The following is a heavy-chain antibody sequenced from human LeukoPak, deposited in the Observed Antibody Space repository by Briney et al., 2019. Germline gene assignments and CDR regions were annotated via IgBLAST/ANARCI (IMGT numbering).Heavy chain of an antibody. D-gene: IGHD3-22*01. V-gene: IGHV3-48*01. J-gene: IGHJ6*03. CDR1: GFTFSSYS. Sequence: GGSLRLSCAASGFTFSSYSMNWVRQAPGKGLEWVSYISSSSSTIYYADSVKGRFTISRDNSKNTLYLQMNSLRAEDTAVYYCAREDYYDSSGYYFTTGYYYMDVWGKGTTVTVSS. CDR3: AREDYYDSSGYYFTTGYYYMDV. CDR2: ISSSSSTI.